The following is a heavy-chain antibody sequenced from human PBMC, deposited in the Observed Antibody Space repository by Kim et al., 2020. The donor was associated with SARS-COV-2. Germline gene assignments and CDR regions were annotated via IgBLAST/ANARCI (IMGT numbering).Heavy chain of an antibody. D-gene: IGHD5-12*01. J-gene: IGHJ4*02. Sequence: YAASVKGRFTISRDDSKSIAYLQMNSLKTEDTAVYYCTRARGYDFILDYWGQGTLVTFSS. CDR3: TRARGYDFILDY. V-gene: IGHV3-49*02.